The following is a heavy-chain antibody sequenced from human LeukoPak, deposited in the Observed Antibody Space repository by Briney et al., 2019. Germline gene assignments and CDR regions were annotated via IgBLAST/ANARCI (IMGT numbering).Heavy chain of an antibody. CDR1: GGSFSGYY. CDR2: INHSGST. CDR3: ARLTKNDSGSFRFGKKKRGYMDV. J-gene: IGHJ6*03. V-gene: IGHV4-34*01. D-gene: IGHD3-10*01. Sequence: SETLSLTCAVYGGSFSGYYWCWIRQPPGKGLEWIGEINHSGSTNYNPSLKSRVTISVDTSKNQFSLKLSSVTAADTAVYYCARLTKNDSGSFRFGKKKRGYMDVWGKGTTVTISS.